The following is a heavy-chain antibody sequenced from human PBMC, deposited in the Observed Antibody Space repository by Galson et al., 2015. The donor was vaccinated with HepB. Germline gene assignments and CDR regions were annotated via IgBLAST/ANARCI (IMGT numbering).Heavy chain of an antibody. J-gene: IGHJ4*02. D-gene: IGHD6-13*01. CDR3: ARGPEAAAATPFDY. CDR1: GGSISSSNW. Sequence: ETLSLTCAVSGGSISSSNWWSWVRQPPGKGLEWIGEIYHSGSTNYNPSLKSRVTISVDRSKNQFSLKLSSVTAADTAVYYCARGPEAAAATPFDYWGQGTLVTVSS. CDR2: IYHSGST. V-gene: IGHV4-4*02.